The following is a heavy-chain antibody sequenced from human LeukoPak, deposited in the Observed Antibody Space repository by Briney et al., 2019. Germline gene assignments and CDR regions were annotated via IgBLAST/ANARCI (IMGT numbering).Heavy chain of an antibody. CDR2: ISSSSSTI. V-gene: IGHV3-48*04. Sequence: GGSLRLSCAASGFTFSSYSMNWVRQAPGKGLEWVSYISSSSSTIYYADSVKGRFTISRDNAKNSLYLHMNSLRAEDTAVYYCASLGHYYYYYMDVWGKGTTVTVSS. CDR3: ASLGHYYYYYMDV. D-gene: IGHD1-26*01. J-gene: IGHJ6*03. CDR1: GFTFSSYS.